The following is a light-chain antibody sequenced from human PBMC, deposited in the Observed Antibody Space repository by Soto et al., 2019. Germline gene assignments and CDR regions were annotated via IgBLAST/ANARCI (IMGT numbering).Light chain of an antibody. J-gene: IGKJ5*01. CDR2: DVS. Sequence: AIPVTQSPSSLSASVGDRVTITCRASQDIRGALAWYQQKPGKAPKLLIYDVSTLESGVPSRFSGSGSGTEFTLAISSLQPEDFGTYYCQQFNSYPITFVHGTRLEIK. CDR1: QDIRGA. V-gene: IGKV1-13*02. CDR3: QQFNSYPIT.